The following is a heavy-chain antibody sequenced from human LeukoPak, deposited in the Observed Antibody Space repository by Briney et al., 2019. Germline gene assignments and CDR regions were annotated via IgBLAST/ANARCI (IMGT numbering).Heavy chain of an antibody. V-gene: IGHV3-7*01. CDR1: GFTFSTYW. CDR3: ARDSFETDIDY. Sequence: PGGPLRLSCAVSGFTFSTYWMSWVRQAPGKGLEWVGNIKEGGSEKYYVDSMKGRFTISRDNAKNSLYLQMNSLRVEDTAVYYCARDSFETDIDYWGQGTLVTVSS. D-gene: IGHD1-14*01. J-gene: IGHJ4*02. CDR2: IKEGGSEK.